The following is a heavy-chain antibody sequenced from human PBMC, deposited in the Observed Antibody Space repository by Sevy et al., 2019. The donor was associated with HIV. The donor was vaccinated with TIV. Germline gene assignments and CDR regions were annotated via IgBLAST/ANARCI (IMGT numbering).Heavy chain of an antibody. CDR1: GGSISSGANY. J-gene: IGHJ4*02. V-gene: IGHV4-31*03. D-gene: IGHD3-22*01. CDR2: IHYSGST. CDR3: ASPTSTIKVVGT. Sequence: SETLSLTCTVSGGSISSGANYWSWIRQHPGKGLEWIGYIHYSGSTSYNPSLKSRVTISIDTSKNQFSLNLRSVTAADTAIYYCASPTSTIKVVGTWGPGTLVTVSS.